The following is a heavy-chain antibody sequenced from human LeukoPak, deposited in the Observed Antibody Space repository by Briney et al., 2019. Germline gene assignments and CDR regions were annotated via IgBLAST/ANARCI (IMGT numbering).Heavy chain of an antibody. D-gene: IGHD2-15*01. CDR3: ARQRILHGMDV. V-gene: IGHV4-39*01. CDR2: IYYSGST. CDR1: GGSTSSSSYY. Sequence: PSETLSLTCTVSGGSTSSSSYYWGWIRQPPGKGLEWIGSIYYSGSTYYNPSLKSRVTISVDTSKNQFSLKLSSVTAADTAVYYCARQRILHGMDVWGQGTTVTVSS. J-gene: IGHJ6*02.